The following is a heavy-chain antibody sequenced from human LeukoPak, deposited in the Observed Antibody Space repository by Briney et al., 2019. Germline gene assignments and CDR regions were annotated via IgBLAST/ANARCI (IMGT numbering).Heavy chain of an antibody. V-gene: IGHV3-23*01. Sequence: GGSLRLSCAASGFTFSSYAMSWVRQAPGKGLEWVSAISGSGGSTYYADSVKGRFTISRDNSKNTLYLQMNSLRAEDTAVYYCAKFTYYYDSSGYYYSYFDYWGQGTLVTVSS. D-gene: IGHD3-22*01. CDR1: GFTFSSYA. CDR3: AKFTYYYDSSGYYYSYFDY. CDR2: ISGSGGST. J-gene: IGHJ4*02.